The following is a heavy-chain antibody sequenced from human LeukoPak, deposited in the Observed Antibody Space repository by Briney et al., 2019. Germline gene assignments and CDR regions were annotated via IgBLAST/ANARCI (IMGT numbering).Heavy chain of an antibody. V-gene: IGHV4-59*01. Sequence: SETLTLTCTVSRVTINTYYRNWIRQPPGRGLEWIGFVYSSGSTNYNASLKSRVTISLDASKNQFSLKLSSVTAADTAVYYCAGEQPPLGWFDYWGRGALVNVSS. CDR3: AGEQPPLGWFDY. CDR1: RVTINTYY. CDR2: VYSSGST. J-gene: IGHJ4*02. D-gene: IGHD2-15*01.